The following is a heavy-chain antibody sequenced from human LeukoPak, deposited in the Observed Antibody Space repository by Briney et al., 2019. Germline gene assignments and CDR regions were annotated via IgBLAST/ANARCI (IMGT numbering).Heavy chain of an antibody. D-gene: IGHD6-19*01. CDR2: IIPIFGKA. CDR1: GGTFSSYA. J-gene: IGHJ4*02. CDR3: ARDRGSGWPFDY. Sequence: GASVKVSCKASGGTFSSYAISWVRQAPGQGLEWMGGIIPIFGKANYAQKFQGRVTITADESTSTAYMELSSLRSEDTAVYYCARDRGSGWPFDYWGQGTLVTVSS. V-gene: IGHV1-69*13.